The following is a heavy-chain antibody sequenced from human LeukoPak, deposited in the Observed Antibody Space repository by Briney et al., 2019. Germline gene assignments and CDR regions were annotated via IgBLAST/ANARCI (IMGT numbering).Heavy chain of an antibody. Sequence: ASVKVSCKASGYTFTSYGISWVRQAPGQGLEWMGWISAYNGNTNYAQKLQGRVTMTTDTSTSTAYMELRSLRSDDTAVYYCARVFAYDSSGPDDYWGQGTLVTVSS. V-gene: IGHV1-18*01. CDR1: GYTFTSYG. CDR3: ARVFAYDSSGPDDY. CDR2: ISAYNGNT. J-gene: IGHJ4*02. D-gene: IGHD3-22*01.